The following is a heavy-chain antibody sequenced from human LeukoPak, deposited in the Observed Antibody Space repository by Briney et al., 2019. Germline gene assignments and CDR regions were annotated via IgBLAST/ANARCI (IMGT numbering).Heavy chain of an antibody. J-gene: IGHJ4*02. V-gene: IGHV3-33*01. CDR1: GFTFSRYS. D-gene: IGHD6-13*01. CDR2: IWYDGSGK. CDR3: ARDYSSSWGY. Sequence: GRSLRLSCAASGFTFSRYSMHWVRQAPGKGLEWVAIIWYDGSGKYYADSVKGRFTISRDNSNNTLFLQMNSLRVEDTALYYCARDYSSSWGYWGQGTLVTVSS.